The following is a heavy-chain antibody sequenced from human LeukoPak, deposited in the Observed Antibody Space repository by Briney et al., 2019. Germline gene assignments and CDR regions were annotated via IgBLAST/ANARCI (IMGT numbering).Heavy chain of an antibody. CDR3: SKGRTVTGTLALDY. Sequence: GGSLRLSCAASGFSVSDNYMTWVRQAPGKGLEWVSAISGTSDNTYYADSVRGRFTISRDNSKNTLYLQVNSLRAEDTAIYYCSKGRTVTGTLALDYWGQGTLVTVSS. D-gene: IGHD6-19*01. V-gene: IGHV3-23*01. CDR2: ISGTSDNT. CDR1: GFSVSDNY. J-gene: IGHJ4*02.